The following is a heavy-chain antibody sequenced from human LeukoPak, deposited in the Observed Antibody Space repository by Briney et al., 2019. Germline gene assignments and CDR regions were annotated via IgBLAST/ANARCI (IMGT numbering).Heavy chain of an antibody. CDR3: ARRLRQNLFDP. V-gene: IGHV4-59*08. CDR1: GVSISSDY. J-gene: IGHJ5*02. Sequence: SETLSLTCTVSGVSISSDYWSWIRLPPGKGLEWIGYINYSGRSNYNPSLKSRVTMSVDTSKNQFSLKLTSVTAADTAVYYCARRLRQNLFDPWGQGTLVTVSS. CDR2: INYSGRS. D-gene: IGHD4-17*01.